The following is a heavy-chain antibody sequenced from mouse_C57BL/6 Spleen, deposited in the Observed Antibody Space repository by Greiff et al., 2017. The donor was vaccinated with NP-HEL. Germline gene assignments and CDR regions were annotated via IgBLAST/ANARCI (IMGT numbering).Heavy chain of an antibody. D-gene: IGHD1-1*01. Sequence: VKLQESGPGLVQPSQSLSITCTVSGFSLTSYGVHWVRQSPGKGLEWLGVIWRGGSTDYNAAFMSRLSITKDNSKSQVFFKMNSLQADDTAIYYCAKGGYGSSPAWFAYWGQGTLVTVSA. CDR3: AKGGYGSSPAWFAY. CDR2: IWRGGST. CDR1: GFSLTSYG. V-gene: IGHV2-5*01. J-gene: IGHJ3*01.